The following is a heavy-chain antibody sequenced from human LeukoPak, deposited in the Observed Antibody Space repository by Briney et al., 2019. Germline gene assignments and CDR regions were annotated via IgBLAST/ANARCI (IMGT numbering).Heavy chain of an antibody. D-gene: IGHD5-12*01. Sequence: GGSLRLSCAASGFTFSSYGMHWVRQAPGKGLEWVAVIWYDGSNKYYADSVKGRFTISRENSKNTMYLQMNSLRAEDTAVYYCARDSGKERSWFDPWGQGTLGTVSP. V-gene: IGHV3-33*01. J-gene: IGHJ5*02. CDR1: GFTFSSYG. CDR2: IWYDGSNK. CDR3: ARDSGKERSWFDP.